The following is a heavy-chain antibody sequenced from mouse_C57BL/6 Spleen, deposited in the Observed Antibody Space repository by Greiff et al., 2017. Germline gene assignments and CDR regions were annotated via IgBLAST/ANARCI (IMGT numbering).Heavy chain of an antibody. Sequence: VQLQESGPELVKPGASVKISCKASGYAFSSSWMNWVKQRPGKGLEWIGRIYPGDGDTNYNGKFKGKATLTADKSSSTAYMHLSSLTSEDSAVYFCAGGPAQAPWFAYWGQGTLVTVSA. J-gene: IGHJ3*01. V-gene: IGHV1-82*01. D-gene: IGHD3-2*02. CDR3: AGGPAQAPWFAY. CDR2: IYPGDGDT. CDR1: GYAFSSSW.